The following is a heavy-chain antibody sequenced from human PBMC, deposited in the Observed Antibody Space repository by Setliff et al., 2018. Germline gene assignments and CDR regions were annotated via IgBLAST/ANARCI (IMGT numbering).Heavy chain of an antibody. J-gene: IGHJ4*02. CDR1: RFTFSNYA. V-gene: IGHV3-23*01. Sequence: PGGSLRLSCAASRFTFSNYAMSWVRQAPGKGLEWVSAISASGRTTYSADSVKGRFTISRDNSKNTLYLQMNSLRAEDTAVYYCCSGSYLFVYWGQGSLVT. CDR3: CSGSYLFVY. CDR2: ISASGRTT. D-gene: IGHD1-26*01.